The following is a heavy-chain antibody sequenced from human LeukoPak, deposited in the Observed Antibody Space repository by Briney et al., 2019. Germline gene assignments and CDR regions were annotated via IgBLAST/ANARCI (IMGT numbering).Heavy chain of an antibody. V-gene: IGHV1-18*01. CDR2: IRAYNGNT. Sequence: GASVTVSCKSSGYTFNSYGISWVRQAPGQGLEWMGWIRAYNGNTNYAQKLQGRVTMTTDTSTSTAYMELRSLRSDDTAVYYCARGYYSHFDYWGQGTVVTVSS. J-gene: IGHJ4*02. D-gene: IGHD2-8*01. CDR1: GYTFNSYG. CDR3: ARGYYSHFDY.